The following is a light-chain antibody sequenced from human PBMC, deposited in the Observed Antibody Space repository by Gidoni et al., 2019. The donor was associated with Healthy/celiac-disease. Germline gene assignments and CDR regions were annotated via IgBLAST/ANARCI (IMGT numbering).Light chain of an antibody. J-gene: IGKJ3*01. V-gene: IGKV1-5*03. CDR1: QSISSR. CDR3: QQYNSYSS. CDR2: KAS. Sequence: DIQMTQAPSNLSASVADRVTITCRASQSISSRLAWYQQKPGKAPKLLIYKASRLESVVPSRFTGSGSGTELTLTISSLQPDDFATYYCQQYNSYSSFGPXTRVDIK.